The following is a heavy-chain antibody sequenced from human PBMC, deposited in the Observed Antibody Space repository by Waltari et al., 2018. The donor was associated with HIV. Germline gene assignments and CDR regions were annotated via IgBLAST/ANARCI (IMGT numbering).Heavy chain of an antibody. D-gene: IGHD3-9*01. J-gene: IGHJ3*01. V-gene: IGHV1-46*01. Sequence: QVQLVQSWPDVKKPAAAFNASCTATGYTHRSVHIHSVRQAPGQGLEWMGLINPSTGGTTYSQKFQDRLTLTRVLSTSTVYMGCHRLTLEDTATYYCARAPKTWLLLTSSEALDLWGQGTVVAVSS. CDR3: ARAPKTWLLLTSSEALDL. CDR2: INPSTGGT. CDR1: GYTHRSVH.